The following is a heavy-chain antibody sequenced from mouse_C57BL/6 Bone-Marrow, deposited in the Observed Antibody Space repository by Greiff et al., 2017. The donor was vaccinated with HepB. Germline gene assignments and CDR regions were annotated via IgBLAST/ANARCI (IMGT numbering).Heavy chain of an antibody. CDR1: GYTFTSYW. V-gene: IGHV1-52*01. Sequence: QVHVKQPGAELVRPGSSVKLSCKASGYTFTSYWMHWVKQRPIQGLEWIGNIDPSDSETHYNQKFKDKATLTVDKSSSTAYMQLSSLTSEDSAVYYCARDGYDGRYYFDYWGQGTTLTVSS. J-gene: IGHJ2*01. CDR3: ARDGYDGRYYFDY. D-gene: IGHD2-2*01. CDR2: IDPSDSET.